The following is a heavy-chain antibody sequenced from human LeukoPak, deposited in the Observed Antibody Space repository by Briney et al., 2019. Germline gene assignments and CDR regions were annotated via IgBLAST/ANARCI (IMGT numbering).Heavy chain of an antibody. CDR3: AREEVTRTYYYFDL. Sequence: GGSLRLSCAASGFTFSRYWMSWVRQAPGKGLEWVANIKQDGSEKNFVDSVRGRLTISRDNAKNSLFLQTNSLRAEDTAVYYCAREEVTRTYYYFDLWGRGTLVTVSS. J-gene: IGHJ2*01. CDR2: IKQDGSEK. D-gene: IGHD2-15*01. V-gene: IGHV3-7*01. CDR1: GFTFSRYW.